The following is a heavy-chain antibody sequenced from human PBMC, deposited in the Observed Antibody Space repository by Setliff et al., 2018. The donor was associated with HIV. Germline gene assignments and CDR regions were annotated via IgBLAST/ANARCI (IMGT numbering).Heavy chain of an antibody. Sequence: GASVKVSCKASGGTFSSYAISWVRQAPGQGLEWMGWISAANGDTNFAQKFQGRVTMTTDTLTSTAYMELSRLRSDDTAVYYCARDTLWFGAPGAFDIWGQGTMVTVSS. CDR2: ISAANGDT. CDR3: ARDTLWFGAPGAFDI. D-gene: IGHD3-10*01. V-gene: IGHV1-18*01. CDR1: GGTFSSYA. J-gene: IGHJ3*02.